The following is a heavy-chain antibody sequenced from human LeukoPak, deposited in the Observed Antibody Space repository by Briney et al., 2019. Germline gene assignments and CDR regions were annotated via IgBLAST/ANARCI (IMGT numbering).Heavy chain of an antibody. CDR3: ARDLSGVTGYTYGRGIDY. V-gene: IGHV3-30*03. D-gene: IGHD5-18*01. Sequence: GALRLSCAASGFTFSSYGMHWVRQAPAKGLEWVAVISYDGSNKYYADSVKGRFAISRDNSKNTLYLQMNSLRAEDTAVYYCARDLSGVTGYTYGRGIDYWGQGTLVTVSS. J-gene: IGHJ4*02. CDR2: ISYDGSNK. CDR1: GFTFSSYG.